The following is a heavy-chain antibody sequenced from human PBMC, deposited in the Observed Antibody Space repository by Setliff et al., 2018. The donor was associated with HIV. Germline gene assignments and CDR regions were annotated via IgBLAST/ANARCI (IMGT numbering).Heavy chain of an antibody. V-gene: IGHV4-59*11. CDR1: GGSISSHY. J-gene: IGHJ5*02. CDR2: IYYNGNT. Sequence: SATLSLTCTVSGGSISSHYWSWIRLPPGKGLEWIGTIYYNGNTNYNPSLKSRVAISVDTSKNLFSLKMNSVTPADTAVYYCARLSEKTYYNFWTGSAPGWFDPWGQGSLVTVSS. D-gene: IGHD3-3*01. CDR3: ARLSEKTYYNFWTGSAPGWFDP.